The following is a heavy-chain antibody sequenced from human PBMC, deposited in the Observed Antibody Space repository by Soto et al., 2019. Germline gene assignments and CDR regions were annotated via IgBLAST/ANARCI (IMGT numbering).Heavy chain of an antibody. CDR2: ISWDGGIT. Sequence: GGSLRLSCAASGFSFEDYTMHWVRQGPGKGPEWISLISWDGGITDYSDSVKGRFISSRANSKNSLFLEMNSLTSEDAAMYFWARDSYDILTGQKRYFDFWGQGTLVTVSS. V-gene: IGHV3-43*01. CDR1: GFSFEDYT. CDR3: ARDSYDILTGQKRYFDF. D-gene: IGHD3-9*01. J-gene: IGHJ4*02.